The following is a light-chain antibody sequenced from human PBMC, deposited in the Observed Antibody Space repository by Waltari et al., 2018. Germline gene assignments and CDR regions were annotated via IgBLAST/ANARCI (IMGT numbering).Light chain of an antibody. V-gene: IGLV2-14*03. J-gene: IGLJ3*02. Sequence: QSALTQPASVSGSPGQSIPISCTGTSSDVGTYNYVSWSQQHPVKAPKLLIYHVSYRPSGVSYRFSGSKSGNTASLTISGLQAEDEADYYCSSYITTNTLELFGGGTSLTVL. CDR2: HVS. CDR3: SSYITTNTLEL. CDR1: SSDVGTYNY.